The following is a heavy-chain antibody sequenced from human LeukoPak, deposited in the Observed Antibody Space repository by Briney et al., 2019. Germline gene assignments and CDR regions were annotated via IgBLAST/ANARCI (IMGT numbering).Heavy chain of an antibody. CDR2: IYYSGST. J-gene: IGHJ4*02. V-gene: IGHV4-59*12. Sequence: SETLSLTCTVSGGSISSYYWSWIRQPPGKGLEWIGYIYYSGSTNYNPSLKSRVTMSVDTSKNQFSLKLSSVTAADTAVYYCARVDCSSTSCHFDYWGQGTLVTVSS. CDR3: ARVDCSSTSCHFDY. CDR1: GGSISSYY. D-gene: IGHD2-2*01.